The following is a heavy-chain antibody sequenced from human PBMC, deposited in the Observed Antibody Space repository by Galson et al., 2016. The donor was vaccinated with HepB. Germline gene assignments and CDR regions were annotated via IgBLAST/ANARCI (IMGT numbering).Heavy chain of an antibody. D-gene: IGHD2-15*01. V-gene: IGHV1-3*01. CDR2: ITVVNGNT. Sequence: SVKVSCKASGNTFTASAIHWVRQAPRQRLEWMGWITVVNGNTKYSQKFQDRVTFTSDTSASTAYMELGSLTSEDTAVYYCARIGGGSSGFDYWGQGSLVTVAS. J-gene: IGHJ4*02. CDR1: GNTFTASA. CDR3: ARIGGGSSGFDY.